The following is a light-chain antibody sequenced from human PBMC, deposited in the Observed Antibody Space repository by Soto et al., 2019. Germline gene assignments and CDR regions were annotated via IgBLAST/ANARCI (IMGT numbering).Light chain of an antibody. CDR2: RSS. V-gene: IGKV3-20*01. CDR3: QQYDNSRGLT. J-gene: IGKJ4*01. Sequence: EIVLTQSPGTLPLSPGERATLSCRASQSVDSSYLSWYQQKPGQAPRLLIYRSSIRATGIPDRFSGSGAETDFTLTIRRVEPEDFAVYYCQQYDNSRGLTFGGGTTVGI. CDR1: QSVDSSY.